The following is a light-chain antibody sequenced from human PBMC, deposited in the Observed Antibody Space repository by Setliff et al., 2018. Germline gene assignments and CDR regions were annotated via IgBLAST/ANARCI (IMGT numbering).Light chain of an antibody. CDR2: GNS. Sequence: QSVLTQPPSVSGAPGQRVTISCTGSSSNIGAGYDVHWYQQLPGTAPKLLIYGNSNRPSGVPDRFSGSKSGTSASLAITGLQAEDEADYYCQSYDSSLSVGVFGGGTKSPS. V-gene: IGLV1-40*01. J-gene: IGLJ2*01. CDR1: SSNIGAGYD. CDR3: QSYDSSLSVGV.